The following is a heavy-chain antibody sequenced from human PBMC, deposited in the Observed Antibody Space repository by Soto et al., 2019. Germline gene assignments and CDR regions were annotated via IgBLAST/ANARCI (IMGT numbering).Heavy chain of an antibody. Sequence: GGSLRLSCAASGFTFSSYGMHWVRQAPGKGLEWVAVIWYDGSNKYYADSVKGRFTISRDNSKNTLYLQMNSLRAEDTAVYYCARDRGYSSGLDRSKEQRNYYFDYWGQGTLVTVSS. D-gene: IGHD6-19*01. CDR1: GFTFSSYG. CDR2: IWYDGSNK. V-gene: IGHV3-33*01. J-gene: IGHJ4*02. CDR3: ARDRGYSSGLDRSKEQRNYYFDY.